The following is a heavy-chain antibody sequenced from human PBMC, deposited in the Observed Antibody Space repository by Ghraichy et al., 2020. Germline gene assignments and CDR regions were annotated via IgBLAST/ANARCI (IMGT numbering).Heavy chain of an antibody. CDR1: GGSFSGYY. Sequence: SETPSLTCAVYGGSFSGYYWSWIRQPPGKGLEWIGEINHSGSTNYNPSLKSRVTISVDTSKNQFSLKLSSVTAADTAVYYCARGRNKSGLWFGELPKINNWFDPWGQGTLVTVSS. CDR3: ARGRNKSGLWFGELPKINNWFDP. J-gene: IGHJ5*02. CDR2: INHSGST. V-gene: IGHV4-34*01. D-gene: IGHD3-10*01.